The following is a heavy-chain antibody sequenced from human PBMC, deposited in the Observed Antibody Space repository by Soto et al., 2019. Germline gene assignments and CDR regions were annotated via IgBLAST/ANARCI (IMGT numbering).Heavy chain of an antibody. V-gene: IGHV4-59*01. CDR3: ARRWGTYFDY. CDR2: IYYSGST. D-gene: IGHD7-27*01. Sequence: LETLSLTCTVSCGSLRRYYWSWIRQPPGKGLEWIGYIYYSGSTNYNPSLKSRVTISVDTSKNQFSLKLSSVTAADTAVYYCARRWGTYFDYWGQGTLVTSPQ. CDR1: CGSLRRYY. J-gene: IGHJ4*02.